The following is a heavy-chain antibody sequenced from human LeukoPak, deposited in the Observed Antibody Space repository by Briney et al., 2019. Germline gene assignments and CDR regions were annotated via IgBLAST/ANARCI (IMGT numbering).Heavy chain of an antibody. J-gene: IGHJ4*02. V-gene: IGHV1-69*05. CDR3: ARDAGVCSITGTTPCY. D-gene: IGHD1-7*01. Sequence: SVKVSCKASGGTFSSYAISWVRQAPGQGLEWMGGIIPIFGTANYAQKFQGRVTITTDESTSTAYMELSSLRSEDTAVYYCARDAGVCSITGTTPCYWGQGTLVTVSS. CDR1: GGTFSSYA. CDR2: IIPIFGTA.